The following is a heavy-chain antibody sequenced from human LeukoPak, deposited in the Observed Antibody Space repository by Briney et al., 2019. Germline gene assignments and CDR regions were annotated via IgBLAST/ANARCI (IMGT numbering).Heavy chain of an antibody. J-gene: IGHJ4*02. CDR1: GVTFSIYD. CDR3: AKGVTTGTTLIGVDY. CDR2: ISGRGGST. V-gene: IGHV3-23*01. Sequence: GASLRLSCAASGVTFSIYDVSCGPDAPGGGGECVTAISGRGGSTYYAYSVRGGFTISRETSKNTLYLQMSSLRAEDTAVYYCAKGVTTGTTLIGVDYWGQGTLVTVSS. D-gene: IGHD1-1*01.